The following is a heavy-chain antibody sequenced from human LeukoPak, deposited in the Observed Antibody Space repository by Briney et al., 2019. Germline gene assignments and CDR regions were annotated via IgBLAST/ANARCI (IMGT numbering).Heavy chain of an antibody. CDR3: ASGPGTPKGIDY. D-gene: IGHD1-26*01. Sequence: SVKVSCKASGGTFISYAISWVRQAPGQGLEWMGGIITIFGTANYAQKFQGRVTITADESTSTAYMELSSLRSEDTAVYYCASGPGTPKGIDYWGQGTLVTVSS. CDR2: IITIFGTA. V-gene: IGHV1-69*13. CDR1: GGTFISYA. J-gene: IGHJ4*02.